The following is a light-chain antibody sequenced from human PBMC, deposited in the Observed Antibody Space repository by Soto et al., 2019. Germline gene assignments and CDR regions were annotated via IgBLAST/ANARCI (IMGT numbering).Light chain of an antibody. Sequence: QPVLTQPPSASASLGASVTLTCTLSSGYSNYKVDWYQQRPGKGPRFVMRVGTGGIVGSKGDGIPDRFSVLGSGLNRYLTIKNFQEEDESDYHCGADHGSGSNFVYVVFGGGTKLTVL. CDR3: GADHGSGSNFVYVV. V-gene: IGLV9-49*01. CDR2: VGTGGIVG. CDR1: SGYSNYK. J-gene: IGLJ2*01.